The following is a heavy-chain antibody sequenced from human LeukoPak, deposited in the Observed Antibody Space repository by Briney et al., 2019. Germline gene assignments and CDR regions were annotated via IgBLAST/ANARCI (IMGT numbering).Heavy chain of an antibody. CDR2: IYYSGST. Sequence: SQTLSLTCTVSGGSISSGDYYWSWIRQPPGKGLEWIGYIYYSGSTYYNPSLKSRVTISVDTSKNQFSLKLSSVTAVDTAVYYCARGPFYGDYYYYYGMDVWGKGTTVTVSS. V-gene: IGHV4-30-4*01. CDR1: GGSISSGDYY. D-gene: IGHD4-17*01. J-gene: IGHJ6*04. CDR3: ARGPFYGDYYYYYGMDV.